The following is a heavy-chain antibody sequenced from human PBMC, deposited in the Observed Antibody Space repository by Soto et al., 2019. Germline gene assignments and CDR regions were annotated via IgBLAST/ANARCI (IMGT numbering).Heavy chain of an antibody. CDR1: GFTFSSYG. CDR2: ISYDGSNK. J-gene: IGHJ4*02. V-gene: IGHV3-30*18. Sequence: QVQLVESGGGVVQPGRSLRLSCAASGFTFSSYGMHRVRQAPGKGLEWVAVISYDGSNKYYADSVKGRFTISRDNSKNTLYLQMNSLRAEDTAVYYCAKSTDIVVVVAATGLGYWGQGTLVTVSS. D-gene: IGHD2-15*01. CDR3: AKSTDIVVVVAATGLGY.